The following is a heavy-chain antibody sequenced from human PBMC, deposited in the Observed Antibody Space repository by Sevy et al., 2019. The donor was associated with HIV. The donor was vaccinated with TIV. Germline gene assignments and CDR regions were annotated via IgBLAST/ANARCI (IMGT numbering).Heavy chain of an antibody. J-gene: IGHJ4*02. CDR2: IYPGDSDT. V-gene: IGHV5-51*01. D-gene: IGHD3-10*01. CDR3: ARAKRRDKLLWWYYYFDY. CDR1: GYSFTSYW. Sequence: GESLKISCKGSGYSFTSYWIGWVRQMPGKGLEWMGIIYPGDSDTRYSPSFQGQVTISADKFISTAYLQWSSLKASDTAMYYCARAKRRDKLLWWYYYFDYWGQGTLVTVSS.